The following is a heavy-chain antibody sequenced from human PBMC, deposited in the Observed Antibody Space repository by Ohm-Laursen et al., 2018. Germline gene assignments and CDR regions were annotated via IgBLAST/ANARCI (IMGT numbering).Heavy chain of an antibody. CDR2: IGGDDRT. V-gene: IGHV3-23*01. CDR3: ASRRIVTMDRGAFNV. CDR1: GFSFSSYA. Sequence: SLRLSCAASGFSFSSYAVTWVRQAPGKGLEWVSAIGGDDRTHYADSVKGRFTISKDKSKNMLYLQMNSLRAEDTAVYHCASRRIVTMDRGAFNVWGQGTMVTVS. J-gene: IGHJ3*01. D-gene: IGHD4-11*01.